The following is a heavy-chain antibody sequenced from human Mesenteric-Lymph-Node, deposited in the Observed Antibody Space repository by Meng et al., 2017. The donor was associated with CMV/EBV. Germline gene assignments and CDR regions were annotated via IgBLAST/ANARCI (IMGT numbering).Heavy chain of an antibody. CDR3: AREKQLLDY. V-gene: IGHV1-69*05. Sequence: SVKVSCKASGGTFSSYAISWVRQAPGQGLEWMGGIIPIFGTANYAQKFQGRVTLTIDTSTSTVYMELSRLRSDDTAVYYCAREKQLLDYWGQGTLVTVSS. J-gene: IGHJ4*02. CDR2: IIPIFGTA. D-gene: IGHD1-26*01. CDR1: GGTFSSYA.